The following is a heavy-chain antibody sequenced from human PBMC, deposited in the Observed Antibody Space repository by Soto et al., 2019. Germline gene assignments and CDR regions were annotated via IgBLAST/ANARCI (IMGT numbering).Heavy chain of an antibody. CDR3: ARSAPLPWTSAYGMDV. J-gene: IGHJ6*02. CDR2: ISYSGTT. V-gene: IGHV4-59*01. Sequence: SETLSLTCTVSGDSISNYYWTWLRQPPGKTLEWIGFISYSGTTTYNPSLKSRVTISVDTSKIQFSLELSSVTAADTAVYYCARSAPLPWTSAYGMDVWGQGTTVTVSS. CDR1: GDSISNYY. D-gene: IGHD5-12*01.